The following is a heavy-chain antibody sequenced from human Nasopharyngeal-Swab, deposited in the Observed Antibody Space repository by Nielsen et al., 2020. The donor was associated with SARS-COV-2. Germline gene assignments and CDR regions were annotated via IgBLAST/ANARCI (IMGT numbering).Heavy chain of an antibody. CDR3: VKDKAGAGFDY. D-gene: IGHD1-26*01. Sequence: GESLKISCAASGFSFNASSMHWVRQAPGKGLDWVAFISSDGNYIYYGESVKGRFTISRDNSKNMLYLHMNSLRGDDTALYYCVKDKAGAGFDYWGQGTLVTVSS. CDR2: ISSDGNYI. V-gene: IGHV3-30*18. J-gene: IGHJ4*02. CDR1: GFSFNASS.